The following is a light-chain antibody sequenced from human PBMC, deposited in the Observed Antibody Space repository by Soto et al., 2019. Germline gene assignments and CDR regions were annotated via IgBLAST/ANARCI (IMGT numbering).Light chain of an antibody. CDR1: SGHSNYV. CDR2: LNSDGSH. V-gene: IGLV4-69*01. Sequence: QAVVTQSPSASASLGASVKLTCTLSSGHSNYVIAWHQQQPEKGPRYLMKLNSDGSHSKGDGIPDRFSGSSSGAERYLTISSLQSEDEADYYCQTWDTGIRVFGGETKLTVL. CDR3: QTWDTGIRV. J-gene: IGLJ2*01.